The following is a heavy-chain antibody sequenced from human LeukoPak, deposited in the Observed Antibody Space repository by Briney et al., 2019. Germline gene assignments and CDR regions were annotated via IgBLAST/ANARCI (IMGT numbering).Heavy chain of an antibody. V-gene: IGHV4-30-4*01. D-gene: IGHD3-22*01. CDR1: GGSISSGDYY. CDR3: ARRGSYYDSSGERGDAFDI. J-gene: IGHJ3*02. CDR2: IYYSGST. Sequence: SQTLSLTCTVSGGSISSGDYYWSWLRQPPGKGLEWIGYIYYSGSTYYNPSLKSRVTISVDTSKNQFSLKLSSVTAADTAVYYCARRGSYYDSSGERGDAFDIWGQGTMVTVSS.